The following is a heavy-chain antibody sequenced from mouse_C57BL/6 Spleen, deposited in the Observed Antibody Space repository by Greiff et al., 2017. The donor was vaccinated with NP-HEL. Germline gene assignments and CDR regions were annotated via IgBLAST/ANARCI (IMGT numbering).Heavy chain of an antibody. CDR2: ISDGGSYT. D-gene: IGHD4-1*01. CDR1: GYTFTSYA. J-gene: IGHJ3*01. Sequence: EVKLMESGGGLVKPGASLKLSCAASGYTFTSYAMSWVRQTPEKRLEWVATISDGGSYTYYPDNVKGRVTMSRDNATNKLYLQMSHLKSEDTAMFYCSRDRNHSNCSWFAYWGQGTLVTVSA. V-gene: IGHV5-4*01. CDR3: SRDRNHSNCSWFAY.